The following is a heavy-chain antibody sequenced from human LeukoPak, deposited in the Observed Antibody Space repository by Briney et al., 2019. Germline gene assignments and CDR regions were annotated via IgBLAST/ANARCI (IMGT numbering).Heavy chain of an antibody. CDR1: GFTFSNYA. CDR2: ISYDGSNK. Sequence: PGGSLRLSCAASGFTFSNYAMHWVRQAPGKGLEWVAVISYDGSNKYYADSVKGRFTISRDNSKNTLYLQMNSLRAEDTAVYYCARGLLWFREFRGFDYWGQGTLVTVSS. V-gene: IGHV3-30-3*01. J-gene: IGHJ4*02. CDR3: ARGLLWFREFRGFDY. D-gene: IGHD3-10*01.